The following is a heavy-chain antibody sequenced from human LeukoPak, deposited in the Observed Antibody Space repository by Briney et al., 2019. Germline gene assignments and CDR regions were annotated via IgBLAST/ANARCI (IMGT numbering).Heavy chain of an antibody. Sequence: PGGSLRLSCAASGFTFSSYSMNWVRQAPGKGLEWISYVSYSSSNIYYADSVKGRFTISRDNAKNSLYLQMNSLRAEDTALYYCARDAHILRGVNSLDYWGQETLVTVPS. J-gene: IGHJ4*02. CDR1: GFTFSSYS. CDR3: ARDAHILRGVNSLDY. D-gene: IGHD3-10*01. CDR2: VSYSSSNI. V-gene: IGHV3-48*01.